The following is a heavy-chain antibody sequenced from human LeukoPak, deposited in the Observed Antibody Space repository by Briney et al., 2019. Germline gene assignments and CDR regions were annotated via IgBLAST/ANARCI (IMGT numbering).Heavy chain of an antibody. CDR1: GFTFNKYA. J-gene: IGHJ4*02. V-gene: IGHV3-23*01. D-gene: IGHD3-22*01. CDR3: AKDSLRSGYPSQFDY. CDR2: ISGSGNNA. Sequence: QTGGSLRLSCAASGFTFNKYAMTWVRQAPGKGLEWVASISGSGNNAFYADSVKGRFTISRDNSKNTLDLRMSSLRAEDTAVYYCAKDSLRSGYPSQFDYWGQGALVTVSS.